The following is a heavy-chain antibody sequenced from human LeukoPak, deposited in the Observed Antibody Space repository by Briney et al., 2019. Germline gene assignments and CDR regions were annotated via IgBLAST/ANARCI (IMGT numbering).Heavy chain of an antibody. D-gene: IGHD1-26*01. CDR1: GDSINSGYH. CDR2: IYYNGRT. V-gene: IGHV4-31*03. J-gene: IGHJ6*03. Sequence: SETLSLTCTVSGDSINSGYHWSWIRQQPGKGLEWIGNIYYNGRTYYKTSLKSRIIISVDMSKNQISLQLSSVAAADTAVYYCARDLRGSPMDVWGKGTPVAVSS. CDR3: ARDLRGSPMDV.